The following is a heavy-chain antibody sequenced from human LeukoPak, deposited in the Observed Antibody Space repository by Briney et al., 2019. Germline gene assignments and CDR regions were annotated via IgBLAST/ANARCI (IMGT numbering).Heavy chain of an antibody. Sequence: PSETLSLTCTVSGGSISSGGYYWSWIRQHPGKGLEWIGYIYYSGSTYYNPSLKSRDTISVDTSKNQFSLKLSSVTAADTAVYYCARASPGGGGDSSGYYDRNAFDIWGQGTMVTVSS. CDR1: GGSISSGGYY. CDR3: ARASPGGGGDSSGYYDRNAFDI. CDR2: IYYSGST. V-gene: IGHV4-31*03. J-gene: IGHJ3*02. D-gene: IGHD3-22*01.